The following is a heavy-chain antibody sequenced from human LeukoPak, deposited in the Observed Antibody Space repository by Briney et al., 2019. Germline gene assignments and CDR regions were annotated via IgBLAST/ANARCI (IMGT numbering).Heavy chain of an antibody. CDR3: TSMGITIIVDVLDY. CDR2: IKSKTDGGTT. Sequence: PGGSLSLSCTASGFTFSNACMSWVCQAPGKGLEWVGRIKSKTDGGTTDYAAPVKGRFTISRDDSKNTLYLQMNSLKTEDTAVYYCTSMGITIIVDVLDYWGQGTLVTVSS. D-gene: IGHD3-22*01. V-gene: IGHV3-15*01. CDR1: GFTFSNAC. J-gene: IGHJ4*02.